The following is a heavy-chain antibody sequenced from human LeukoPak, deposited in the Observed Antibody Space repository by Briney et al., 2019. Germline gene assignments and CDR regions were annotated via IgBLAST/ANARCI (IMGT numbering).Heavy chain of an antibody. CDR2: INHSGST. D-gene: IGHD5-18*01. Sequence: SETLSLTCAVYGGSFSGYYWSWIRQPPGKGLEWIGEINHSGSTNYNPSLKSRVTISVDTSKNQFSLKLSSVTAADTAVYYCSRDTGYSYGHDAFDIWGQGTMVTVSS. J-gene: IGHJ3*02. CDR1: GGSFSGYY. V-gene: IGHV4-34*01. CDR3: SRDTGYSYGHDAFDI.